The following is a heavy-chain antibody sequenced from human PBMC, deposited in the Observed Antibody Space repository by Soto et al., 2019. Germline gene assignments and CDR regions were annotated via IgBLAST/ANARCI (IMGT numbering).Heavy chain of an antibody. D-gene: IGHD3-22*01. CDR3: ATSGGYYDSSGYRQVDY. Sequence: GASVKVSCKASGYTFTKYDISWVRQAPGKGLEWMGGFDPEDGETIYAQKFQGRVTMTEDTSTDTAYMELSSLRSEDTAVYYCATSGGYYDSSGYRQVDYWGQGTLVTVSS. V-gene: IGHV1-24*01. CDR1: GYTFTKYD. CDR2: FDPEDGET. J-gene: IGHJ4*02.